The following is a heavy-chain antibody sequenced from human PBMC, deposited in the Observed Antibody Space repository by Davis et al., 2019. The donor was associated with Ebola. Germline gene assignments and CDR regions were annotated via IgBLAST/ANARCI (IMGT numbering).Heavy chain of an antibody. CDR1: GLTFTDSA. CDR2: VRSKANFYET. CDR3: TVRFDY. J-gene: IGHJ4*02. Sequence: GESLKISCVASGLTFTDSAIHWVRQAPGKGLEWVGRVRSKANFYETSYGASVRGRFIISRDDSKKMAYLQMNSLQTGDMAIYYCTVRFDYWGRGTLVTVSS. V-gene: IGHV3-73*01.